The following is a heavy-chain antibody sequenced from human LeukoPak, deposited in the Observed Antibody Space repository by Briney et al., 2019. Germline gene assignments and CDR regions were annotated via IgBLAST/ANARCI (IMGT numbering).Heavy chain of an antibody. CDR1: GYTFTSYG. D-gene: IGHD3-9*01. Sequence: EASVKVSCKASGYTFTSYGISWVRQAPGQGLEWMGWISAYNGNTNYAQKLQGRVTMTTDTSTSTAYMELRSLRSDDTAVYHCARRTTYYDILTGYYTDWFDPRGQGTLVTVSS. V-gene: IGHV1-18*01. CDR3: ARRTTYYDILTGYYTDWFDP. CDR2: ISAYNGNT. J-gene: IGHJ5*02.